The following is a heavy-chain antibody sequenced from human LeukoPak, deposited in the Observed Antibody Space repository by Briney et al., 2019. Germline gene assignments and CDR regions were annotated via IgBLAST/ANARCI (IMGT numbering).Heavy chain of an antibody. D-gene: IGHD4-17*01. CDR2: IIPILGIA. CDR1: GGTFSSYA. CDR3: ARLRAYGDYIDY. V-gene: IGHV1-69*04. Sequence: SVKVSCKASGGTFSSYAISWVRQAPGQGLEWMGRIIPILGIANYAQKFQGRVTITADKSTSTAYMELSSLRSEDTAVYYCARLRAYGDYIDYWGQGTLATVSS. J-gene: IGHJ4*02.